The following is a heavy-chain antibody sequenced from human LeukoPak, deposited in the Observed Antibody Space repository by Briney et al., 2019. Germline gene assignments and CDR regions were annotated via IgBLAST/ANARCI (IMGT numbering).Heavy chain of an antibody. J-gene: IGHJ4*02. CDR1: GFTFSSDD. Sequence: GGSLRLSCAASGFTFSSDDMNWVRQAPGKGLEWVSAISGSGGSTYYADSMKGRFTISRDNSKNTLYLQMNSLRAEDTAVYYCAKAETYYYDSSGYSPYYFDYWGQGTLVTVSS. D-gene: IGHD3-22*01. CDR2: ISGSGGST. V-gene: IGHV3-23*01. CDR3: AKAETYYYDSSGYSPYYFDY.